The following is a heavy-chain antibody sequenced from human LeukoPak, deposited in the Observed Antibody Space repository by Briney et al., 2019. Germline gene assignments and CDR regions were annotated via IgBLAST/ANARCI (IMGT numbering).Heavy chain of an antibody. J-gene: IGHJ4*02. D-gene: IGHD3-9*01. Sequence: PGGSLRLSCAASGFTFSSYEMNWVRQAPGKGLEWVSYISSSGSTIYYADSVKGRFTISRDNAKNSLYLQMNSLRAEDTAVYYCAGVRDYYDILTDRSFDYWGQGTLVTVSS. CDR2: ISSSGSTI. CDR3: AGVRDYYDILTDRSFDY. CDR1: GFTFSSYE. V-gene: IGHV3-48*03.